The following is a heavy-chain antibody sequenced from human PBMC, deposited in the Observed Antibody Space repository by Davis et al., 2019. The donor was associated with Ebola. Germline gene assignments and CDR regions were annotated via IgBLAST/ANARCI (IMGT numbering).Heavy chain of an antibody. CDR2: VSYIGNT. V-gene: IGHV4-59*01. Sequence: PSETLSLTCTVSGGSISGYYWSWIRQPPGKGLQWVGYVSYIGNTNSNPSLRNRVTISVDTSKNQFSLTLRSVTAADTAVYYCARDTRPCGEDCHDDTFDMWSRGTMVIVSS. J-gene: IGHJ3*02. CDR1: GGSISGYY. D-gene: IGHD2-21*01. CDR3: ARDTRPCGEDCHDDTFDM.